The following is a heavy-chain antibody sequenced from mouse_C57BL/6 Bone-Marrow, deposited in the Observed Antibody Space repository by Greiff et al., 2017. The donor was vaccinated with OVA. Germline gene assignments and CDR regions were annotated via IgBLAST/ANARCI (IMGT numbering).Heavy chain of an antibody. Sequence: VQLKESGPELVKPGASVKISCKASGYSFTGYYMHWVKQSHGNILDWIGYIYPYNGVSSYNQKFKGKATLTVDKSSSTPYLELRCLTSEYSAVYYCARSCFGSSYDYWGQGTTLTVSS. D-gene: IGHD1-1*01. CDR3: ARSCFGSSYDY. J-gene: IGHJ2*01. V-gene: IGHV1-31*01. CDR1: GYSFTGYY. CDR2: IYPYNGVS.